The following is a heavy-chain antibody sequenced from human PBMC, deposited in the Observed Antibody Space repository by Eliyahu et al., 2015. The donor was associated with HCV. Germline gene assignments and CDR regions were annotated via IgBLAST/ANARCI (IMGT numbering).Heavy chain of an antibody. CDR2: INSDDSTI. J-gene: IGHJ4*02. Sequence: EVQLVESGGGLVQPGGSLRLSCAASGFTFRNYWMHWVRQVPGKGLEWVSHINSDDSTITYADSVKGRFTISRDNAKSTLYLQMNSLRAEDTAVYYCARGAPWSIGWYSDYWGQGTLVTVSS. V-gene: IGHV3-74*03. CDR1: GFTFRNYW. CDR3: ARGAPWSIGWYSDY. D-gene: IGHD6-19*01.